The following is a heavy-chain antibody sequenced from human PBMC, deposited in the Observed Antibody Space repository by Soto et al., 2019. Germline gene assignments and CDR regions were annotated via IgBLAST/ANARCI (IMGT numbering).Heavy chain of an antibody. V-gene: IGHV1-18*01. CDR3: ASSRETIFGVVIEDY. CDR1: GYTFTSYG. CDR2: ISAYNGNT. Sequence: RASVKVSCKASGYTFTSYGISWVRQAPGQGLEWMGWISAYNGNTNYAQKLQGRVTMTTDTSTSTAYMELRSLRSDDTAVYYCASSRETIFGVVIEDYWGQGNLVTVSS. D-gene: IGHD3-3*01. J-gene: IGHJ4*02.